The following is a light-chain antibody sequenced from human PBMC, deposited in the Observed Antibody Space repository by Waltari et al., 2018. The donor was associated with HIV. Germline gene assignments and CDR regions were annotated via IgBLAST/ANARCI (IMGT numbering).Light chain of an antibody. CDR3: VLYMGSGNHAV. V-gene: IGLV8-61*01. J-gene: IGLJ7*01. CDR1: SGSVSTSYY. CDR2: STN. Sequence: QTVVTQEPSFSVSPGGTVTLTCGLSSGSVSTSYYPSWYQQTPGQAPRTLIYSTNTRSSGVPDRFSGSILGNKAALTITGAQADDESDYYCVLYMGSGNHAVFGGGTQLTVL.